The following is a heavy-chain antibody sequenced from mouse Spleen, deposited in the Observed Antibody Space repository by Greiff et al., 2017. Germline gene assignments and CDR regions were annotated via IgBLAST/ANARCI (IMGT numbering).Heavy chain of an antibody. V-gene: IGHV1-39*01. J-gene: IGHJ4*01. CDR1: GYSFTDYN. CDR2: INPNYGTT. CDR3: ARSLYSYYSYDVENYAMDY. Sequence: EVQLQQSGPELVKPGASVKISCKASGYSFTDYNMNWVKQSNGKSLEWIGVINPNYGTTSYNQKFKGKATLTVDQSSSTAYMQLNSLTSEDSAVYYCARSLYSYYSYDVENYAMDYWGQGTSVTVSS. D-gene: IGHD2-12*01.